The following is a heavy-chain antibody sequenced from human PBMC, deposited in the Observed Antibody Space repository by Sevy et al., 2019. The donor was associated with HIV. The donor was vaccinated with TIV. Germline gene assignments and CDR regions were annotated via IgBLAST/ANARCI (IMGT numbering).Heavy chain of an antibody. CDR3: VRGADYYDGSGANCDY. CDR1: GFTFSKYG. CDR2: IWYDGSNK. D-gene: IGHD3-22*01. J-gene: IGHJ4*02. V-gene: IGHV3-33*01. Sequence: VGSLRLSCAASGFTFSKYGMHWVRQAPGKGLEWVALIWYDGSNKYYADSVKGRLTISRDNSKNTLYLQMNSPRAEDTAVYYCVRGADYYDGSGANCDYWGQGTLVTVSS.